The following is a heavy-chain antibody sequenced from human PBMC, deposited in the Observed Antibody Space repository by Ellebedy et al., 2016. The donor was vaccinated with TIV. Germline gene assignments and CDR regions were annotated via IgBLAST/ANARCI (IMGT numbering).Heavy chain of an antibody. J-gene: IGHJ4*02. CDR2: LDPSDSHT. V-gene: IGHV5-10-1*01. CDR3: AIIDSAAAAVPWGY. D-gene: IGHD6-13*01. Sequence: PGGSLRLSFKGSGYSFSYYWINWVRQMPGKGLEWLGRLDPSDSHTNYSPAFQCHVAISADKSNTTAYLQWSSLKASDTAMYFCAIIDSAAAAVPWGYWGQGTLVTVPS. CDR1: GYSFSYYW.